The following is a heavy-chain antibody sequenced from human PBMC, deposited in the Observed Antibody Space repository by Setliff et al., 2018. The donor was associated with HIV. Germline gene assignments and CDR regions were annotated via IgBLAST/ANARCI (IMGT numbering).Heavy chain of an antibody. CDR2: IIPICNTG. V-gene: IGHV1-69*13. D-gene: IGHD3-22*01. CDR1: GGTFINSA. J-gene: IGHJ3*01. Sequence: SVKVSCKASGGTFINSAFTCVRQAPGQGLEWMGSIIPICNTGNYAQKFQNRVTITADESTSTAYMELSSLRSEDTAVYFCATGRHYYDSSDYPANPFDVWGQGTMVTVS. CDR3: ATGRHYYDSSDYPANPFDV.